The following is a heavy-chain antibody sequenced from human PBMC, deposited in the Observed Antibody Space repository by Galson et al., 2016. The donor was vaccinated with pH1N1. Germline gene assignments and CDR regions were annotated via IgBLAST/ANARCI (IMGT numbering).Heavy chain of an antibody. Sequence: QSGAEVKKPGASVKVSCKASGYTFISYDINWVRQATGQGLEWMGWMNPNSGNTGYAQKFQGRVTMTRNTSVSTAYMELSSLRSEDTAVYYCAGEYSLGELGDWFDSWGQGTLVNVSS. V-gene: IGHV1-8*02. D-gene: IGHD1-26*01. CDR3: AGEYSLGELGDWFDS. J-gene: IGHJ5*01. CDR2: MNPNSGNT. CDR1: GYTFISYD.